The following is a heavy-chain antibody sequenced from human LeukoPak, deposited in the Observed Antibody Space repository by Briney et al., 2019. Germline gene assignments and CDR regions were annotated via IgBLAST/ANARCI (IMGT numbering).Heavy chain of an antibody. CDR3: ARAIAAAGTLYWFDP. D-gene: IGHD6-13*01. CDR1: GGSISSHY. Sequence: SETLSLTCTVSGGSISSHYWSWIRQPPGKGLEWIGYIYYSGSTNYNPSLESRVTISVDTSKNQFSLKLSSVTAADTAVYYCARAIAAAGTLYWFDPWGQGTLVTVSS. J-gene: IGHJ5*02. CDR2: IYYSGST. V-gene: IGHV4-59*11.